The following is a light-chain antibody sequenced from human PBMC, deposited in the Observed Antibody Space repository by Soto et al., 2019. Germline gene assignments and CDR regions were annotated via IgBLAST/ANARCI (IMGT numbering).Light chain of an antibody. CDR3: QQYSTSPPT. Sequence: EIVLTQSPGTLSLSPGEGATLSCRASQTVGGNYLAWYQQKPGQAPRLLIYGTSNRATGIPDRFSASGSGTDFSLSISRLEPEDFAVFYCQQYSTSPPTFGGGTKVEIK. J-gene: IGKJ4*01. CDR1: QTVGGNY. V-gene: IGKV3-20*01. CDR2: GTS.